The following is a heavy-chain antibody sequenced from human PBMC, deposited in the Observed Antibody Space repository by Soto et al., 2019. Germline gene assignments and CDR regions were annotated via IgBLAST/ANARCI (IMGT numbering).Heavy chain of an antibody. Sequence: QGQLVQSGADVKKPGSSVKVSCKASGGSFRTYAINWVRQAPGQGLEWMGGIIPMLAAPTYAQKFQGRLTITADESTTTVYMELSSLTSEDTAVYYCARVGPPSPSVIWFFDLWGRGTLVTVSS. D-gene: IGHD2-21*01. CDR3: ARVGPPSPSVIWFFDL. V-gene: IGHV1-69*01. CDR1: GGSFRTYA. J-gene: IGHJ2*01. CDR2: IIPMLAAP.